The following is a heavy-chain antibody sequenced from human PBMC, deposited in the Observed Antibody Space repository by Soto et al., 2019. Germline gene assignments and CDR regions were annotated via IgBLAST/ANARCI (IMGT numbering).Heavy chain of an antibody. J-gene: IGHJ6*02. CDR3: ARGPVGGGNSPPYYYYGMDV. V-gene: IGHV4-39*06. CDR1: GGSISSSSYY. CDR2: IYYSGST. D-gene: IGHD2-21*02. Sequence: PSETLSLTCTVSGGSISSSSYYWGWIRQPPGKGLEWIGSIYYSGSTYYNPSLKSRVTISVDTSKNQFPLKLSSVTAADTAVYYCARGPVGGGNSPPYYYYGMDVWGQGTTVTVSS.